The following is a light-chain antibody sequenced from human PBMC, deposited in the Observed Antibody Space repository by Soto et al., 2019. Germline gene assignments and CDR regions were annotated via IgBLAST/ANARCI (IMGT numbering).Light chain of an antibody. CDR3: QKHTSAPFT. CDR1: QGMSNC. CDR2: PAS. V-gene: IGKV1-27*01. J-gene: IGKJ3*01. Sequence: DIQMTQSPSSLSASVGDRVTITCRAGQGMSNCLSWYQQKQGKVLKLLIYPASTLQLGVPSRFSGSGSGTDFTLTISSLQPEDVATYYCQKHTSAPFTFGPGTKVDIK.